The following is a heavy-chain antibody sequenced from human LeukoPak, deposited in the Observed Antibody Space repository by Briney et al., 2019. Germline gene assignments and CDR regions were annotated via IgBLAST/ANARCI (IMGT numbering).Heavy chain of an antibody. Sequence: ASVKVSCKASGYTFTSYGISWVRQAPGQGLEWMGIINPSGGSTSYAQKFQGRVTMTRDTSTSTVYMELSSLRSEDTAVYYCARDDRVVVPAAKYAFDIWGQGTMVTVSS. V-gene: IGHV1-46*01. CDR3: ARDDRVVVPAAKYAFDI. CDR2: INPSGGST. J-gene: IGHJ3*02. CDR1: GYTFTSYG. D-gene: IGHD2-2*01.